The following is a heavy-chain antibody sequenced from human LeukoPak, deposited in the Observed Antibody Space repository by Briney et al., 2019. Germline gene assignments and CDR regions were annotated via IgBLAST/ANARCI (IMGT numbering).Heavy chain of an antibody. J-gene: IGHJ4*02. Sequence: GGSLRLSCAASGFSFDDYGMSWVRQAPGKGLEWVSAISGSDGSTSYADSVKGRFTISRDNSKNTLYLQMNSLRAEDTAVYYCARDVTHCGGDCYSGDYWGQGTLVTVSS. CDR3: ARDVTHCGGDCYSGDY. D-gene: IGHD2-21*02. CDR1: GFSFDDYG. V-gene: IGHV3-23*01. CDR2: ISGSDGST.